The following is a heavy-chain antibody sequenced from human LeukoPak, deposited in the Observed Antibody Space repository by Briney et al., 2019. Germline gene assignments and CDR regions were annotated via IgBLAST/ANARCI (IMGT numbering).Heavy chain of an antibody. CDR3: AKELGDIMTENWFDP. CDR2: ISGSGGST. J-gene: IGHJ5*02. V-gene: IGHV3-23*01. CDR1: GFTFSSYA. D-gene: IGHD3-9*01. Sequence: PGGSLRLSCAASGFTFSSYAMSWVRQAPGKGLEWVSAISGSGGSTYYADSVKGRFTISRDNSKNTLYLQMNSLRAEDTALYYCAKELGDIMTENWFDPWGQGTLVTVSS.